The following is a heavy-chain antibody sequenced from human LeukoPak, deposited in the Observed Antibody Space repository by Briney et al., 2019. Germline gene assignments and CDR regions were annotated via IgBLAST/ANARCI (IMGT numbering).Heavy chain of an antibody. CDR1: GFTFSSYW. D-gene: IGHD3-10*01. CDR2: INEAGVEK. Sequence: QPGGSLRLSCAASGFTFSSYWMHWVRQPPGKGLEWVANINEAGVEKYHVDSVKGRFTIFRDNAKNSLYLQMNNLRAEDTAVYYCARELSRTGAFDYWGQGTLVTVSS. V-gene: IGHV3-7*03. CDR3: ARELSRTGAFDY. J-gene: IGHJ4*02.